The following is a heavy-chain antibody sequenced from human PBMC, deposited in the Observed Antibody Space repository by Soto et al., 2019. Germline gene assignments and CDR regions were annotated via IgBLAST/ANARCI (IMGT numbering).Heavy chain of an antibody. Sequence: SETLSLTCAVYGGSFSGYYWSWIRKPPGKGLEWIGEINHSGSTNYNPSLKSRVTISVDTSKNQFSLKLSSVTAADTAVYYFARARIVATIKNWFEPWGQGTLVTVSS. CDR2: INHSGST. CDR1: GGSFSGYY. D-gene: IGHD5-12*01. V-gene: IGHV4-34*01. J-gene: IGHJ5*02. CDR3: ARARIVATIKNWFEP.